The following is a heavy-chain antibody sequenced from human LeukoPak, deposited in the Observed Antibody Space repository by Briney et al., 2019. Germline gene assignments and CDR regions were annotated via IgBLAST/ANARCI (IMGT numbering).Heavy chain of an antibody. CDR1: GGSISSYY. CDR3: ARGPYCSSTSCPWSFDY. Sequence: SETLSLTCTVSGGSISSYYWSWIRQPPGKGLEWIGYIYYSGSTNYNPSLKSRVTISVDTSKNQFSLKLSSVTAADTAVYYCARGPYCSSTSCPWSFDYWGQGTLVTVSS. D-gene: IGHD2-2*01. CDR2: IYYSGST. J-gene: IGHJ4*02. V-gene: IGHV4-59*01.